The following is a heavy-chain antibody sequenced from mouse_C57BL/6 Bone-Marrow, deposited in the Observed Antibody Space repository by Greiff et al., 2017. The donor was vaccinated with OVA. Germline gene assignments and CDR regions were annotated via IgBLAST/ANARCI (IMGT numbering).Heavy chain of an antibody. D-gene: IGHD2-14*01. CDR1: GFTFSDYY. V-gene: IGHV5-12*01. J-gene: IGHJ3*01. CDR2: ISNGGGST. CDR3: ARQDRAY. Sequence: EVKLVESGGGLVQPGGSLKLSCAASGFTFSDYYMYWVRQTPEKRLEWVAYISNGGGSTYYPDTVKGRFTISRDNAKNTLYLQMSRLKSEDTAMYYCARQDRAYWGQGTLVTVSA.